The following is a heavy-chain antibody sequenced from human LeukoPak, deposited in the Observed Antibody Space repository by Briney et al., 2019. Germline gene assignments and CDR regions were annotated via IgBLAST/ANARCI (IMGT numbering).Heavy chain of an antibody. Sequence: ASVKVSCKASGYTFTSYDINWVRQATGQGLEWMGWMNPNSGNTCYAQKFQGRVTMTRNTSISTAYMELSSLRSEDTAVYYCARVGTFGGVIDYWGQGTLVTVSS. J-gene: IGHJ4*02. V-gene: IGHV1-8*01. D-gene: IGHD3-16*01. CDR2: MNPNSGNT. CDR1: GYTFTSYD. CDR3: ARVGTFGGVIDY.